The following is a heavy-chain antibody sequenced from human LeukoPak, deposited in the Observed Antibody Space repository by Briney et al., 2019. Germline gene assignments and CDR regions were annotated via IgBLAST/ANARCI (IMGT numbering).Heavy chain of an antibody. CDR1: GFTFSSYG. CDR3: ARDNSRISGYEPPGY. D-gene: IGHD5-12*01. CDR2: IWYDGSNK. V-gene: IGHV3-33*01. Sequence: GGSLRLSCAASGFTFSSYGMHWVRQAPGKGLEWVAVIWYDGSNKYYADSVKGRFTISRDNSKNTLYLQMNSLRAEDTAVYYCARDNSRISGYEPPGYWGQGTLVTVSS. J-gene: IGHJ4*02.